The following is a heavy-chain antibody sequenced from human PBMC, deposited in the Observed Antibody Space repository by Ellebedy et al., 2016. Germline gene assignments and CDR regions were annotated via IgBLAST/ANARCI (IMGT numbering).Heavy chain of an antibody. V-gene: IGHV3-20*04. CDR3: AREQPLNYYGLGGHAFDI. D-gene: IGHD3-10*01. CDR2: VNWNGGST. J-gene: IGHJ3*02. CDR1: GFTFDDYG. Sequence: GESLKISXAASGFTFDDYGMSWVRQAPGKGLEWISDVNWNGGSTGYADSVKGRFTISRDNAKNSLYLQMNSLRAEDTALYYCAREQPLNYYGLGGHAFDIWGQGTMVTVSS.